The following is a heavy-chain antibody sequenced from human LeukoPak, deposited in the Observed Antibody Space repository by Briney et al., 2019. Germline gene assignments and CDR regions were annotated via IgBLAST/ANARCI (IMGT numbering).Heavy chain of an antibody. CDR3: TRGTLAAAENDY. Sequence: GGSLRLSCAASGFTFSSYSMHCVRQAPGKGLECVSSISSSSSYIYYADSVKGRFTISRDNAQNSLYLQMNSLRGEDTAVYYCTRGTLAAAENDYWGQGTRVTVSS. CDR1: GFTFSSYS. V-gene: IGHV3-21*01. J-gene: IGHJ4*02. D-gene: IGHD6-13*01. CDR2: ISSSSSYI.